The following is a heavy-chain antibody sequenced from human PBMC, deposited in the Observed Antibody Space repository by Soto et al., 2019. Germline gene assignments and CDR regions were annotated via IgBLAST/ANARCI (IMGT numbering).Heavy chain of an antibody. Sequence: PGGSLRLSCVASGFTFDSYAMHWVRQAPGKGLEWVAFMSYDGSHKYYADSVKGRFAISGDNSRNTLYLQMNSLRTEDTALYYCARALPRGYFDHYFDYWGQGTLVTVSS. D-gene: IGHD3-9*01. V-gene: IGHV3-30*09. CDR2: MSYDGSHK. CDR1: GFTFDSYA. J-gene: IGHJ4*02. CDR3: ARALPRGYFDHYFDY.